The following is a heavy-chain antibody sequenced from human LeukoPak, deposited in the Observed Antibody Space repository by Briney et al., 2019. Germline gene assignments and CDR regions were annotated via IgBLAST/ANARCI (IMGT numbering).Heavy chain of an antibody. CDR3: ARDPELQNIHDAFDI. V-gene: IGHV3-30*04. CDR1: GFIFSSYA. CDR2: MSYDESTK. D-gene: IGHD1-26*01. Sequence: PGGSLRLSCAASGFIFSSYAMHWVRQAPGKGLEWVAVMSYDESTKYNADSVKGRFIISRDNSKNTLYLQMNSLRVEDTAVYYCARDPELQNIHDAFDIRGQGTMVTVSS. J-gene: IGHJ3*02.